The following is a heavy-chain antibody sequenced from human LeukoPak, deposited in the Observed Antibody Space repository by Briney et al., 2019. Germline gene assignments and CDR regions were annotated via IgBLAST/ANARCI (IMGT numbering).Heavy chain of an antibody. D-gene: IGHD3-10*01. J-gene: IGHJ3*02. CDR2: IYYSGST. CDR1: GGSISSSSYY. V-gene: IGHV4-39*07. CDR3: ARVPLRYGSGSPGAFDI. Sequence: PSETLSLTCTVSGGSISSSSYYWGWIRQPPGKGLEWIGSIYYSGSTYYNPSLKSRVTISVDTSKNQFSLKLSSVTAAGTAVYYCARVPLRYGSGSPGAFDIWGQGTMVTVSS.